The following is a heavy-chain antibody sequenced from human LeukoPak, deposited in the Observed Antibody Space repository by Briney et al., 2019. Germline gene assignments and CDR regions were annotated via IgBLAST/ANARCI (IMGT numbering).Heavy chain of an antibody. D-gene: IGHD1-1*01. CDR2: IYYSGST. CDR3: ARHGANWNDVFDY. CDR1: GGSISSSSYY. V-gene: IGHV4-39*01. J-gene: IGHJ4*02. Sequence: SETLSLTCTVSGGSISSSSYYWGWIRQPPGKGLEWIGSIYYSGSTYYNPSLKSRVTISVDTSKNQFSLKLSSVTAADTAVYYCARHGANWNDVFDYWGQRTLVTVSS.